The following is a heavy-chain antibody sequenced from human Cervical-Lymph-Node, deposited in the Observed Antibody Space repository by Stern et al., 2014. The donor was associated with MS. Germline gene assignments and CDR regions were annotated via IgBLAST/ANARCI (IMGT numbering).Heavy chain of an antibody. CDR1: GGTFSSYA. V-gene: IGHV1-69*01. D-gene: IGHD6-19*01. CDR2: IIPIFGTA. J-gene: IGHJ4*02. CDR3: ARSYGAVAGTGSDY. Sequence: VQMVQSGAEVKKPGSSVKVSCKASGGTFSSYAIRWGRKAPGQGLEWMGGIIPIFGTANYAQKFQGRVTITADESTSTAYMELSSLRSEDTAVYYCARSYGAVAGTGSDYWGQGTLVTVSS.